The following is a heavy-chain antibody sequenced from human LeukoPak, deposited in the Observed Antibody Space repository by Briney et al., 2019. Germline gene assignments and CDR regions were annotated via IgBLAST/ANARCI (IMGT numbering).Heavy chain of an antibody. CDR3: ARDDSSGWYYFDY. V-gene: IGHV3-7*01. J-gene: IGHJ4*02. Sequence: GGSLRLSCAASGFTFSSHWMSWVRQAPGKGLEWVANIKQDGSEKYYVDSVKGRFTISRDNAKNSLYLQMNSLRAEDTAVYHCARDDSSGWYYFDYWGQGTLVTVSS. CDR1: GFTFSSHW. D-gene: IGHD6-19*01. CDR2: IKQDGSEK.